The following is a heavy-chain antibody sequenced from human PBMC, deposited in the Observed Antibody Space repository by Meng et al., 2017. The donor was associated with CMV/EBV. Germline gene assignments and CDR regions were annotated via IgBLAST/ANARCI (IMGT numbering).Heavy chain of an antibody. J-gene: IGHJ4*02. Sequence: GESLKISCAASGFTFGDYGMSWVRQAPGKGLEWVSSINNRGSSTSYADSVKGRLTISRDNSNNTLYVQMNSLTVEDTAVYYCAKGRGGAGTSYFYSWGQGTLVTVSS. CDR3: AKGRGGAGTSYFYS. CDR1: GFTFGDYG. D-gene: IGHD3-10*01. CDR2: INNRGSST. V-gene: IGHV3-23*05.